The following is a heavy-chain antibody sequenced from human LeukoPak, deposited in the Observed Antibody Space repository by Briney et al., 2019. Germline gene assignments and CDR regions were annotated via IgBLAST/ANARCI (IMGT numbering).Heavy chain of an antibody. Sequence: PGGSLRLSCAASGFTFSSYSVNWVRQAPGRGLEWVSVIYSGGSTYYADSVKGRFTISRDNSKNTLYLQMNSLRAEDTAVYYCASTSSGGSYLDYWGQGTLVTVSS. CDR2: IYSGGST. D-gene: IGHD2-15*01. J-gene: IGHJ4*02. V-gene: IGHV3-53*01. CDR3: ASTSSGGSYLDY. CDR1: GFTFSSYS.